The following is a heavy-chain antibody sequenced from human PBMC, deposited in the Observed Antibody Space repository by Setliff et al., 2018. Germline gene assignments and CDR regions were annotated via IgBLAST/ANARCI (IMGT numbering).Heavy chain of an antibody. J-gene: IGHJ4*02. CDR2: MNPNSGRT. CDR1: GYTFTAYD. Sequence: ASVKVSCKASGYTFTAYDIVWVRQATGQGLEWMGWMNPNSGRTGYPQKFQGRVTMTRNTSTGTAYMELSGLTSADTAIYYCIVNMVRPVTGLDSWGPGTLVTVSS. D-gene: IGHD2-15*01. V-gene: IGHV1-8*02. CDR3: IVNMVRPVTGLDS.